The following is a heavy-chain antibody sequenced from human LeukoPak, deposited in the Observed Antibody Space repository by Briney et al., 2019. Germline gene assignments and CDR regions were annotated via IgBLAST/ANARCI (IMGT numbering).Heavy chain of an antibody. J-gene: IGHJ5*02. Sequence: PSETLSLTCAVYGESFSGYYWSWIRQPPGKGLEWIGEINHSGSTNYNPSLKSRVTISVDTSKNQFSLKLSSVTAADTAVYYCARVLRWEVVVAATYGWFDPWGQGTLVTVSS. D-gene: IGHD2-15*01. CDR2: INHSGST. V-gene: IGHV4-34*01. CDR3: ARVLRWEVVVAATYGWFDP. CDR1: GESFSGYY.